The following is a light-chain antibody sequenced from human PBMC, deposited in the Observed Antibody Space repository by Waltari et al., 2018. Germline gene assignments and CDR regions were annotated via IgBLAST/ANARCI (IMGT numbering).Light chain of an antibody. V-gene: IGLV1-51*02. CDR2: END. J-gene: IGLJ2*01. Sequence: QSVLTQPPSVSAASGQTVTISCSGSSSNIGTSYVSWYQQLPGTAPKLLVYENDKRPSGIPDRFSGSKSGTSATLGITGLQTGDEADYYCGTWDSSLNGGVFGGGTKLTVL. CDR3: GTWDSSLNGGV. CDR1: SSNIGTSY.